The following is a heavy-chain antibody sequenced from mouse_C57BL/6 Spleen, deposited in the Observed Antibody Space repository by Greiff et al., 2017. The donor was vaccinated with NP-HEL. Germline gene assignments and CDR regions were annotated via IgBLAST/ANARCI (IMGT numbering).Heavy chain of an antibody. CDR1: GFTFTDYY. V-gene: IGHV7-3*01. J-gene: IGHJ2*01. D-gene: IGHD2-3*01. CDR3: ARGDGYYYYFDY. CDR2: IRNKANGYTT. Sequence: EVQRVESGGGLVQPGGSLSLSCAASGFTFTDYYMSWVRQPPGKALEWLGFIRNKANGYTTEYSASVKGRFTISRDNSQSILYLQMNALRAEDSATYYCARGDGYYYYFDYWGQGTTLTVSS.